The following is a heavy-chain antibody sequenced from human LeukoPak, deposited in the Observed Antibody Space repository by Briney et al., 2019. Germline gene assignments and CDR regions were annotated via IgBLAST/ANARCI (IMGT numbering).Heavy chain of an antibody. CDR3: AREKGNYGDYEYYFDY. CDR2: IYTSGST. D-gene: IGHD4-17*01. CDR1: GYSISSGYY. V-gene: IGHV4-4*07. J-gene: IGHJ4*02. Sequence: SETLSLTCAVSGYSISSGYYWSWIRQPAGKGLEWIGRIYTSGSTNYNPSLKSRVTMSVDTSKNQFSLKLSSVTAADTAVYYCAREKGNYGDYEYYFDYWGQGTLVTVSS.